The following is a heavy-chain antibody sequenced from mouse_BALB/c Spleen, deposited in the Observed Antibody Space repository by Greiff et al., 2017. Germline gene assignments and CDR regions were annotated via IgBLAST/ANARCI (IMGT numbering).Heavy chain of an antibody. CDR2: INPYNGDT. CDR1: GYSFTGYF. Sequence: EVKLLESGPELVKPGASVKISCKASGYSFTGYFMNWVMQSHGKSLEWIGRINPYNGDTFYNQKFKGKATLTVDKSSSTAHMEFRSLASEDSAVYYCARYGYDYAMDYWGQGTSVTVSS. V-gene: IGHV1-20*02. D-gene: IGHD1-2*01. J-gene: IGHJ4*01. CDR3: ARYGYDYAMDY.